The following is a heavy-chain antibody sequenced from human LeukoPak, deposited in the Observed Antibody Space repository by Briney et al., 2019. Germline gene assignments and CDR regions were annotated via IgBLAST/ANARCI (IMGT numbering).Heavy chain of an antibody. CDR2: IYYTGST. Sequence: PSETLSLTCTVSDNSLSSYYWSWIRQPPRKGLEWIGYIYYTGSTNYNPSLKSRVTISIDTSKNHFSLKLNSVTAADTAVYYCARVLYYGSGSYTDWGQGPLVTVSS. D-gene: IGHD3-10*01. CDR3: ARVLYYGSGSYTD. CDR1: DNSLSSYY. V-gene: IGHV4-59*01. J-gene: IGHJ4*02.